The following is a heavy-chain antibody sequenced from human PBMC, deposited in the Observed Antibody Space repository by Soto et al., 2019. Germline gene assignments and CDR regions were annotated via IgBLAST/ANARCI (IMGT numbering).Heavy chain of an antibody. CDR3: ARGGWYASCTSSDR. D-gene: IGHD3-16*01. J-gene: IGHJ5*02. CDR2: MSYDGSRQ. CDR1: GFTLSGND. Sequence: QVQLVESGGGVVQPGRSLRLSCAASGFTLSGNDMHWVRQAPGKGLEWVAVMSYDGSRQYYADSVKGRFTISRDTSKSTLYPQMSSMTTEQPAVYYRARGGWYASCTSSDRWRQGPLVTVSS. V-gene: IGHV3-30*03.